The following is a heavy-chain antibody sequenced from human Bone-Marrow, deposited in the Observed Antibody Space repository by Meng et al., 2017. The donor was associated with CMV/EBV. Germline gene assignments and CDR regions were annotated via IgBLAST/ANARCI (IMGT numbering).Heavy chain of an antibody. CDR3: ARAALYSPFDY. CDR2: IYYSGST. D-gene: IGHD2-15*01. J-gene: IGHJ4*02. V-gene: IGHV4-39*07. CDR1: GGSISSSSYY. Sequence: SETLSLTCTVSGGSISSSSYYWGWIRQPPGKGLEWIGSIYYSGSTYYNPSLKSRVTISVDTSKNQFSLKLSSVTAADTAVYYCARAALYSPFDYWGQGPLVTVYS.